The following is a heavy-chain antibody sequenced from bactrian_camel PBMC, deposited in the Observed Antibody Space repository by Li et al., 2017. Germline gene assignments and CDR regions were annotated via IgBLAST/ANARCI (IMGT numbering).Heavy chain of an antibody. Sequence: VQLVESGGGLVQPGGSLRLSCAASGFEMNTAFMRWVRQAPGKGLEWTSFINSGGGRNTYYSDSVQGRFIISRDNAKNMLYLQMNSLKTEDTAVYYCVRGDWGAFGYWGQGTQVTVS. J-gene: IGHJ6*01. CDR2: INSGGGRNT. CDR1: GFEMNTAF. D-gene: IGHD5*01. V-gene: IGHV3S40*01. CDR3: VRGDWGAFGY.